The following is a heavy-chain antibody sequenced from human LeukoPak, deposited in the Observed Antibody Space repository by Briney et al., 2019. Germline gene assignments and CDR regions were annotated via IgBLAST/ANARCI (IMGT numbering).Heavy chain of an antibody. J-gene: IGHJ4*02. Sequence: GGSLRLSCAASGFTFSSYAMSWIRQAPGKGLEWVGFIRSKAYGETADYAASVEGGFTISRDDSKAIAYLQMNSLKTEDTAVYHCTRDRGAYNLYDYWGQGTLVTVSS. D-gene: IGHD1-1*01. V-gene: IGHV3-49*03. CDR2: IRSKAYGETA. CDR1: GFTFSSYA. CDR3: TRDRGAYNLYDY.